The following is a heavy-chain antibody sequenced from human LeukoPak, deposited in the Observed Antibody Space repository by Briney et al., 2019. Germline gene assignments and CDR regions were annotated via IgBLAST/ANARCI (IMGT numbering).Heavy chain of an antibody. CDR3: ARVTDETATLFRYAFDI. J-gene: IGHJ3*02. Sequence: SETLSLTCAVSGGSISSSNWWSWVRQPPGKGLEWIGEIYYSGTTNYNPSLKSRVTISVDKSKNQFSLNLSSVTAADTAVYYCARVTDETATLFRYAFDIWGQGTMVTVSS. D-gene: IGHD2-15*01. CDR2: IYYSGTT. CDR1: GGSISSSNW. V-gene: IGHV4-4*02.